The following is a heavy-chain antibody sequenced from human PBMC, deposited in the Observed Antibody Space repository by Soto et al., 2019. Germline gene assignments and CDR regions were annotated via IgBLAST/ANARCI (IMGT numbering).Heavy chain of an antibody. V-gene: IGHV3-33*01. CDR3: ARDTGSKGSYLVYYYYYYGMDV. J-gene: IGHJ6*01. CDR2: IWYGGSNK. CDR1: GFTFSSYG. D-gene: IGHD3-10*01. Sequence: QVQLVESGGGVVQPGRSLRLSCAASGFTFSSYGMHWVRQAPGKGLEWVAVIWYGGSNKYYADSVKGRFTISRDNSKNTLYLQINSLRAEDTAVYYCARDTGSKGSYLVYYYYYYGMDVWGQGTTVTVSS.